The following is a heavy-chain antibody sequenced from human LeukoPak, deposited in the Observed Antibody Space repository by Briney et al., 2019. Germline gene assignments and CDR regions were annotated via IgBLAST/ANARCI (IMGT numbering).Heavy chain of an antibody. CDR1: GFTLSTYW. D-gene: IGHD6-13*01. CDR2: INSDGSRT. CDR3: ARGSWSAADTNIDY. J-gene: IGHJ4*02. V-gene: IGHV3-74*01. Sequence: GGSLRLSCAASGFTLSTYWMHWVRQGPGKGLVWVSGINSDGSRTTYADSVKGRFTISRDNAKNTLYLQMNTLRVEDTAVYYCARGSWSAADTNIDYWGQGTLVTVSS.